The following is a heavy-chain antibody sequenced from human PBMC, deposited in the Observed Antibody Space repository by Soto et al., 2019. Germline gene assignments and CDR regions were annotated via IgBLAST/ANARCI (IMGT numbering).Heavy chain of an antibody. J-gene: IGHJ5*02. CDR1: GYTFSDYY. CDR2: INPKTGDP. CDR3: AREPNSTTPSDGISSGHCWFDH. Sequence: VHLVQSGAEVKKPGASVKVSCMASGYTFSDYYIHWVRQAPGHLHDWMGWINPKTGDPNYVQKFNGWVTMTRDTSINTAYMEMNNPKPADTAVYFCAREPNSTTPSDGISSGHCWFDHWGQGTRVTVSP. V-gene: IGHV1-2*04. D-gene: IGHD2-21*01.